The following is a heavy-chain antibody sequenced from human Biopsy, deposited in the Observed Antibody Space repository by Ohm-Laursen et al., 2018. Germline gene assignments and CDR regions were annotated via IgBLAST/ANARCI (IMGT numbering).Heavy chain of an antibody. J-gene: IGHJ6*02. V-gene: IGHV4-31*01. D-gene: IGHD4-23*01. CDR1: GGSISSGGSY. CDR3: ARDTRWSPYGMDV. CDR2: IFNSANT. Sequence: TLSLTCTVSGGSISSGGSYWSWIRQRPGKGLEWIGYIFNSANTYYNPSLKNLITISGDTSKNQFSLKLNSVTAEDTAVYYCARDTRWSPYGMDVWGQGTTVTVSS.